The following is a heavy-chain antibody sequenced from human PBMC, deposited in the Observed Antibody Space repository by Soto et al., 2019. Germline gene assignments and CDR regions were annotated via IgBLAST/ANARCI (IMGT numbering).Heavy chain of an antibody. CDR3: TCKQQHTYYYYGMDV. CDR2: IRSKAYGGTT. D-gene: IGHD6-13*01. J-gene: IGHJ6*02. Sequence: GGSLRLSCTASGFTFGDYAMSWFRQAPGKGLEWVVFIRSKAYGGTTEYAASVKGRFTISRDDSKSIAYLQMNSLKTEDTAVYYCTCKQQHTYYYYGMDVWGQGTTVTVSS. CDR1: GFTFGDYA. V-gene: IGHV3-49*03.